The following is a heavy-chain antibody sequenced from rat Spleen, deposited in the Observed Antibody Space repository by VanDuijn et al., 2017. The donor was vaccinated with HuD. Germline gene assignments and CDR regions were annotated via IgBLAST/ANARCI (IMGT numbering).Heavy chain of an antibody. CDR2: INYDGTNI. CDR3: TRDRILRSTGFDY. V-gene: IGHV5-17*01. J-gene: IGHJ2*01. D-gene: IGHD1-6*01. Sequence: EVQLVESAGGLVQPGGSLTFSCAASGFTFSDYAMAWVRQAPREGLEWVATINYDGTNIHYRDSVKGRFTVSRDNAKSSLYLQMGSLRSEDSATYYCTRDRILRSTGFDYWGQGVMVTVSS. CDR1: GFTFSDYA.